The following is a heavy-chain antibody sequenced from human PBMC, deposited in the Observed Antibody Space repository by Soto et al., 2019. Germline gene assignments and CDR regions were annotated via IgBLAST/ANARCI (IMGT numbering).Heavy chain of an antibody. V-gene: IGHV1-2*04. CDR1: GYTFTGYY. CDR3: ARGITMVRGVLLDAFDI. Sequence: QVQLVQSGAEVKKPGASVKVSCKASGYTFTGYYMHWVRQAPGQGLEWMGWINPNSGGTNYAQKLQAWVTMTRDTSISTAYMELSRLRSDDTAVYYCARGITMVRGVLLDAFDIWGQGTMVTVSS. D-gene: IGHD3-10*01. CDR2: INPNSGGT. J-gene: IGHJ3*02.